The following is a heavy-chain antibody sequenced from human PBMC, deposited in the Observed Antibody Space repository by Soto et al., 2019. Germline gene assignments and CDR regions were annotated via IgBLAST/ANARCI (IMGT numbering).Heavy chain of an antibody. CDR1: GYTFTRYG. Sequence: QVQLVQSGAEVKKPGASVKVSCKASGYTFTRYGISWARQAPGQGLEWMGWISAYNGNTNYAQKLQGRVTMTTDTPTSTANMGLRSLRSADPAVYYWARGGGYFDYWGQGTLVTVSS. J-gene: IGHJ4*02. D-gene: IGHD6-13*01. CDR3: ARGGGYFDY. V-gene: IGHV1-18*01. CDR2: ISAYNGNT.